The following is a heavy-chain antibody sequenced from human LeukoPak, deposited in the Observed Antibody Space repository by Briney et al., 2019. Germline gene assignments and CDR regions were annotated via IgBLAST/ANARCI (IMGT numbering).Heavy chain of an antibody. D-gene: IGHD2-15*01. CDR1: GGSISSGDYY. Sequence: SQTLSLTCTVSGGSISSGDYYWSWIRQPPGKGLEWIGYIYYSGSTYYNPSLKSRVTISVDTSKNQFSLKLSSVTAADTAVYYCVTNSIGYCSGGNCYQVSDSWGQGSLVTVSS. V-gene: IGHV4-30-4*01. CDR2: IYYSGST. J-gene: IGHJ4*02. CDR3: VTNSIGYCSGGNCYQVSDS.